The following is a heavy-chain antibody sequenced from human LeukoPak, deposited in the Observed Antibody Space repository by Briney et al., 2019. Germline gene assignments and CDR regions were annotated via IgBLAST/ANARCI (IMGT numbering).Heavy chain of an antibody. Sequence: PGGSLRLSCAASGFTLSNYWMHWVRQPPGKGLVWVSRINGDGSRTDYAESVQGRFTVSRDNAKNTLYLQLNSLRAEDTAVYYCAIGLREWERRRDFWGQGTLVTVSS. CDR3: AIGLREWERRRDF. J-gene: IGHJ4*02. CDR2: INGDGSRT. CDR1: GFTLSNYW. D-gene: IGHD1-26*01. V-gene: IGHV3-74*01.